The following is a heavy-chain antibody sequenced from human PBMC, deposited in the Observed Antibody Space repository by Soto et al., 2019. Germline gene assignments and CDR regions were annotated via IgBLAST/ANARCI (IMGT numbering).Heavy chain of an antibody. CDR3: ARDRLDYAMDV. D-gene: IGHD3-9*01. V-gene: IGHV3-11*05. Sequence: QVQLVESGGGLVKPGGSLRLSCAASGFTFSDYYMSWLRQAPGKGLEWVSYISSSSTYTNYADSVKGRFTISRDNAKNSLYLQMNSLRAEDTAVYYCARDRLDYAMDVWGQGTAVTVSS. J-gene: IGHJ6*02. CDR1: GFTFSDYY. CDR2: ISSSSTYT.